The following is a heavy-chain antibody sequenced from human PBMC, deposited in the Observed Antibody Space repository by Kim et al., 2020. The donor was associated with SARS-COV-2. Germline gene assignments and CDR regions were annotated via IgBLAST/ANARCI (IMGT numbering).Heavy chain of an antibody. V-gene: IGHV6-1*01. D-gene: IGHD3-10*01. Sequence: SQTLSLTCAISGDSVSSNSYTWNWIRQSPSRGLEWLGRTYYRSKWYNDYSLSVKSRITINPDTSKNQLSLQLNSVTPEDTAVYYCARISHGDHGSGSYWGQGTLVTVSS. J-gene: IGHJ4*02. CDR3: ARISHGDHGSGSY. CDR1: GDSVSSNSYT. CDR2: TYYRSKWYN.